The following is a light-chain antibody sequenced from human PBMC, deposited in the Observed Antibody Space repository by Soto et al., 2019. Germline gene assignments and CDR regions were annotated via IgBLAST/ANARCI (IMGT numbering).Light chain of an antibody. J-gene: IGKJ1*01. Sequence: EIVLTQSPDTLSLSPGERVTLSCRASQSVTNNYLAWYQQKPGQGPRLLIHGASSRAADTQDRFSDSGSGTDFTLTISRLEPGEFALYYCHQYGATPGTFDQGTKLDIK. CDR3: HQYGATPGT. CDR1: QSVTNNY. V-gene: IGKV3-20*01. CDR2: GAS.